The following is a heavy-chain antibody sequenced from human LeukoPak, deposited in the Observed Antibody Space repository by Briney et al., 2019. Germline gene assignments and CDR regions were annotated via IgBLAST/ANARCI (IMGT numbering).Heavy chain of an antibody. CDR3: ARTPSGSYWKD. CDR2: IYYSGST. V-gene: IGHV4-39*07. D-gene: IGHD1-26*01. Sequence: SETLSLTCTVSGGSISSSSYYWGWIRQPPGKGLEWIGSIYYSGSTYYNPSLKSRVTISVDTSKNQFSLKLSSVTAADTAVYYCARTPSGSYWKDWGQGTLVTVSS. J-gene: IGHJ4*02. CDR1: GGSISSSSYY.